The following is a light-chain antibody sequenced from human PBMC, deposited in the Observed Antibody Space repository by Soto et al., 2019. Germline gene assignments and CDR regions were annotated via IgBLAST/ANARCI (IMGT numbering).Light chain of an antibody. CDR1: QSISSW. CDR2: EES. CDR3: QQVKTYPRT. V-gene: IGKV1-5*01. Sequence: DIHMTQSPSTLSASIGDRVTITCRASQSISSWLAWYQQKPGKPPKLLIYEESTLHSGVPSRFSGRKSGTQFTLTIDSLQPEDFATYYCQQVKTYPRTFGGGTKV. J-gene: IGKJ4*01.